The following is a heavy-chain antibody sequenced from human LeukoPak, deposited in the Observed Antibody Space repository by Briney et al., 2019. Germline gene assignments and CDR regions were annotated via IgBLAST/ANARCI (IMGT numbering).Heavy chain of an antibody. Sequence: GGSLRLSCSASGFTFSTYWMTWVRQAPGKGLEWVAHIKQDGSEKYYADSVKGRFTISRDNAKNSLYLQMNSLGAEDTAVYYWARATGSGIMYYYDSSGYSLDYWGQGTLVTVSS. J-gene: IGHJ4*02. V-gene: IGHV3-7*01. D-gene: IGHD3-22*01. CDR3: ARATGSGIMYYYDSSGYSLDY. CDR1: GFTFSTYW. CDR2: IKQDGSEK.